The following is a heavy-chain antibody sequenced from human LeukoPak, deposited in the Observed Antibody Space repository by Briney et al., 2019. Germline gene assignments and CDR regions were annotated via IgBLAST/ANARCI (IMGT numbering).Heavy chain of an antibody. J-gene: IGHJ4*02. CDR2: ISGSGGGT. V-gene: IGHV3-23*01. CDR1: GFTFSSYA. CDR3: ARGEQEMATMSIDY. D-gene: IGHD5-24*01. Sequence: GGSPRLSCAASGFTFSSYAMHWVRQAPGKGLEWVSAISGSGGGTYYADSVKGRFTISRDNAKNSLYLQMNSLRAEDTAVYYCARGEQEMATMSIDYWGQGTLVTLSS.